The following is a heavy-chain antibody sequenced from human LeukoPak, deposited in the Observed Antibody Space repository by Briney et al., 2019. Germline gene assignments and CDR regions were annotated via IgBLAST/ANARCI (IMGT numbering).Heavy chain of an antibody. V-gene: IGHV4-39*01. CDR3: ANLLHHYYYYMEV. CDR2: IYYTGST. J-gene: IGHJ6*03. Sequence: SETLSLTCTVSGGSISSRSYYWGWIRQPPGKGLEWIGSIYYTGSTYYNPSLKSRVTTSVETSKNQFSLKLSSVTAADTAVYFCANLLHHYYYYMEVWGKGTTVTVSS. CDR1: GGSISSRSYY.